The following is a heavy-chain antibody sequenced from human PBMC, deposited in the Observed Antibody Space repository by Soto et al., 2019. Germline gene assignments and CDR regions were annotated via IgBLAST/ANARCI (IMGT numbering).Heavy chain of an antibody. J-gene: IGHJ4*02. D-gene: IGHD6-25*01. CDR3: ARAWQRLGMYYFDY. CDR1: GYTFTSYD. Sequence: ASVKVSCKASGYTFTSYDINWVRQATGLGLEWMGWMNPNSGNTGYAQKFQGRVTMTRNTSISTAYMELSSLRSEDTAVYYCARAWQRLGMYYFDYWGQGTLVTVSS. CDR2: MNPNSGNT. V-gene: IGHV1-8*01.